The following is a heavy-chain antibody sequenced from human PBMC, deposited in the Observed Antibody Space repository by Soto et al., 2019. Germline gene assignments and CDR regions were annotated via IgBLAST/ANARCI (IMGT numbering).Heavy chain of an antibody. D-gene: IGHD5-12*01. CDR2: IYYSGST. CDR1: GASISGGGYY. CDR3: ARGGRWLQYWYFDL. Sequence: QVHLQESGPGLVKPSQTLSLTCTVSGASISGGGYYCSWIRQHPGKVLEWIGYIYYSGSTYYSPSLKSPVSISVHPSKTQFSLKLSSVTAADTAVYYCARGGRWLQYWYFDLWGPGTLVTVSS. J-gene: IGHJ2*01. V-gene: IGHV4-31*01.